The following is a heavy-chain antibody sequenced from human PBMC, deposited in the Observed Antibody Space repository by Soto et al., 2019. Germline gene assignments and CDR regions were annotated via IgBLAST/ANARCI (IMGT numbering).Heavy chain of an antibody. Sequence: EVQLVESGGGVVQPGESLRLSCTASGFTFSTYWMHWVRQAPGKGLVWLSRLKGDGSMTDYADSVEGRFTISRDNAENTLYLQMSGLRAEDTAIYYCARGGLYAYYQDNWGQGTLVTVSS. V-gene: IGHV3-74*01. J-gene: IGHJ4*02. CDR1: GFTFSTYW. CDR3: ARGGLYAYYQDN. D-gene: IGHD3-16*01. CDR2: LKGDGSMT.